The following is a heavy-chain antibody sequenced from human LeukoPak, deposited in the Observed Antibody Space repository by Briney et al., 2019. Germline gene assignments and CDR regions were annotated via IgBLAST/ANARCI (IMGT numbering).Heavy chain of an antibody. D-gene: IGHD3-10*01. Sequence: PSETLSLTCAVYGGSFSGHYWSWIRQPPGKGLEWIGEINHSGSTNYNPSLKSRVTISVDTSKNQFSLKLSSVTAADTAVYYCARRGRNYYGSNYYYYYYMDVWGKGTTVTISS. J-gene: IGHJ6*03. CDR1: GGSFSGHY. V-gene: IGHV4-34*01. CDR2: INHSGST. CDR3: ARRGRNYYGSNYYYYYYMDV.